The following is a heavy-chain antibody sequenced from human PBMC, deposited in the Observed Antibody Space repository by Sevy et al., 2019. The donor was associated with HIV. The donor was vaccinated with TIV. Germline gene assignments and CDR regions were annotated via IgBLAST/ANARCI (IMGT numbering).Heavy chain of an antibody. CDR1: GFTFSSYA. Sequence: GGSLRLSCAASGFTFSSYAMSWVRQAPGKGLEWVSAISGSGGSTYYAHSVKGRFTISRDNSKNTLYLQMNSLRAEDTAVYYCAKGYGSGSYLPYYGMDVWGQGTTVTVSS. J-gene: IGHJ6*02. CDR3: AKGYGSGSYLPYYGMDV. D-gene: IGHD3-10*01. CDR2: ISGSGGST. V-gene: IGHV3-23*01.